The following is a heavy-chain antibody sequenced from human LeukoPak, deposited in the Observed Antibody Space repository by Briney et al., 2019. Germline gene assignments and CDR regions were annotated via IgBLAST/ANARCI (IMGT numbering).Heavy chain of an antibody. CDR1: GFVFTSYG. V-gene: IGHV1-18*01. Sequence: ASVKVSCKASGFVFTSYGFTWVRQAPGQGLEWMGWISANDGKTHYSEKHQGRVTMSTDTVTSAAYMELRSLRSDDTAVYYCARELHVERDDYWGQGTLVTVSS. CDR2: ISANDGKT. CDR3: ARELHVERDDY. J-gene: IGHJ4*02. D-gene: IGHD1-1*01.